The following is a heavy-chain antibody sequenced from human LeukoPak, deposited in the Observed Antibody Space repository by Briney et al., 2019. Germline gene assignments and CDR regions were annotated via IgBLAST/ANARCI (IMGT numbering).Heavy chain of an antibody. V-gene: IGHV3-23*01. CDR3: AKDPSGSYSTDFDY. CDR2: ISGSGESS. CDR1: GFTFSSYA. Sequence: PGGSLRLSCAASGFTFSSYALTWVRQAPGEGLEWISAISGSGESSYYGDSVRGRFTISRDNSKNTLYLQMNSLRAEDTAVYYCAKDPSGSYSTDFDYWGQGTLVTVSS. J-gene: IGHJ4*02. D-gene: IGHD1-26*01.